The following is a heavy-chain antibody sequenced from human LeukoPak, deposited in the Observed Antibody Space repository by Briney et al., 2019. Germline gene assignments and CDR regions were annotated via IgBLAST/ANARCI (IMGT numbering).Heavy chain of an antibody. D-gene: IGHD1-26*01. CDR2: ISYVGSNK. V-gene: IGHV3-30*18. CDR3: AKGYYYFDY. J-gene: IGHJ4*02. Sequence: GGSLRLSCAASGFTFSSYGMDWVRQAPGKGLEWVAVISYVGSNKYYADSVKGRFTISRDNSKNTLYLQMNSLRAEDTAVYYCAKGYYYFDYWGQGTLVTVSS. CDR1: GFTFSSYG.